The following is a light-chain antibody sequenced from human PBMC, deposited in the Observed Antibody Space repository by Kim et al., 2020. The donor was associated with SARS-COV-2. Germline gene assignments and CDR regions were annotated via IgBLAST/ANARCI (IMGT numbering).Light chain of an antibody. V-gene: IGKV3-20*01. CDR3: HHYDNSPRT. J-gene: IGKJ1*01. CDR1: QSISSSY. Sequence: LSPGESATISCRASQSISSSYFAWYQPKPGQAPRLLIFASNRATGIPDRFSGSGSGTDFTLTISRLEPEDFATYYCHHYDNSPRTFGQGTKVDIK. CDR2: AS.